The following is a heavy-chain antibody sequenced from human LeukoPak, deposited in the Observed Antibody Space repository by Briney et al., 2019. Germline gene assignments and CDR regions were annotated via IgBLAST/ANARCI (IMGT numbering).Heavy chain of an antibody. Sequence: GGSLRLSCAASGFSFRTHPMHWVRQAPGKGLEWVAVIANDGNNKYYADSVRGRFTISSDNTNNTLYLLMNSLRPDDTSIYYCARVTVGGPGDYYMDVWGKGTTATVSS. V-gene: IGHV3-30-3*01. J-gene: IGHJ6*03. CDR1: GFSFRTHP. CDR3: ARVTVGGPGDYYMDV. CDR2: IANDGNNK. D-gene: IGHD1-26*01.